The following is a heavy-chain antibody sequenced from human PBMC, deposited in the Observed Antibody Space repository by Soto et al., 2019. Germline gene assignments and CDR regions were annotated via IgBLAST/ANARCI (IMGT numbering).Heavy chain of an antibody. Sequence: GGSLTLSCAVSGFTFDDYTIDWVRQAAGEGLEWVSLISWDGGATYYADSVKGRITISRDNSKNSLHLQMSSLRTEDTALYYCAKDRAAVTGAYYYYAMDVWGQGTTVTVSS. J-gene: IGHJ6*02. V-gene: IGHV3-43*01. CDR2: ISWDGGAT. CDR1: GFTFDDYT. D-gene: IGHD6-19*01. CDR3: AKDRAAVTGAYYYYAMDV.